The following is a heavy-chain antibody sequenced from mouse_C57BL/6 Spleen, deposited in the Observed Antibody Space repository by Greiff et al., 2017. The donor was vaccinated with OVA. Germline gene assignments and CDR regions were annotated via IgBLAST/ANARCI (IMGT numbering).Heavy chain of an antibody. CDR1: GFTFSDYY. Sequence: EVMLVESEGGLVQPGSSMKLSCTASGFTFSDYYMAWVRQVPEKGLEWVANINYDGSSTYYLDSLKSRFIISRDNAKNILYLQMSSLKSEDTATYYCARASSGYGWFAYWGQGTLVTVSA. J-gene: IGHJ3*01. D-gene: IGHD3-2*02. CDR2: INYDGSST. V-gene: IGHV5-16*01. CDR3: ARASSGYGWFAY.